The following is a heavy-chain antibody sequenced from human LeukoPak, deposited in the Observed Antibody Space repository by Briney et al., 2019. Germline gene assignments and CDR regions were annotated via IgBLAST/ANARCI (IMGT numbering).Heavy chain of an antibody. D-gene: IGHD3-22*01. CDR1: GGSFCGHD. Sequence: PSETLSLTCAVYGGSFCGHDWTWIRRPPGKGLEWIGEINDSGSTNYKPSLKSRVTISVDTSKNQFSLKLSSVTAADTAVYFCARGPYSYDSSGAFDIWGQGTMVTVSS. V-gene: IGHV4-34*01. CDR3: ARGPYSYDSSGAFDI. J-gene: IGHJ3*02. CDR2: INDSGST.